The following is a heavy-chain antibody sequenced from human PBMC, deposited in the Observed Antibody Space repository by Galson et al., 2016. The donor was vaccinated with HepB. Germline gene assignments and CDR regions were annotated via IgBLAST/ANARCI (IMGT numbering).Heavy chain of an antibody. CDR1: GFTFSSYA. CDR3: AKDSFYASGHYYYYGMDV. D-gene: IGHD3-10*01. CDR2: ISGSGGST. Sequence: SLRLSCAASGFTFSSYAMSWVRQAPGKGLEWVSAISGSGGSTYYADSVKGRFTISRDNSKKTLYLQVNSLRADDTAVYYCAKDSFYASGHYYYYGMDVWGQGTTGTVSS. J-gene: IGHJ6*02. V-gene: IGHV3-23*01.